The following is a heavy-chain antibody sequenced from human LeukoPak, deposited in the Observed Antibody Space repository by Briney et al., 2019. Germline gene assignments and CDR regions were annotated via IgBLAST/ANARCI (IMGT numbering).Heavy chain of an antibody. Sequence: GGSLRLSCAASGFTFSDYYMSWIRQAPGKGLEWVSVIDSGGITYYADSVKGRFTISRDNSKNTLYLQMNSLRAEDTAVYYCARDRDGMDVWGQGTTVTVSS. J-gene: IGHJ6*02. CDR1: GFTFSDYY. CDR2: IDSGGIT. V-gene: IGHV3-66*01. CDR3: ARDRDGMDV.